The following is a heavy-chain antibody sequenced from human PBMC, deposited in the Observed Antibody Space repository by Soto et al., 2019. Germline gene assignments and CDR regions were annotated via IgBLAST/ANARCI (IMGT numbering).Heavy chain of an antibody. Sequence: QVQLQESGPGLMKPSETLSLTCTVSGGSISSYYWSWIRQPPGKGLEWIGYIYYSGSTNYNPSLTSRVTISVDTSKNQFSLKLSSVTAADTAVYYCARGGERSWIQLWSWGQGTLVTVSS. D-gene: IGHD5-18*01. CDR1: GGSISSYY. CDR3: ARGGERSWIQLWS. CDR2: IYYSGST. V-gene: IGHV4-59*08. J-gene: IGHJ5*02.